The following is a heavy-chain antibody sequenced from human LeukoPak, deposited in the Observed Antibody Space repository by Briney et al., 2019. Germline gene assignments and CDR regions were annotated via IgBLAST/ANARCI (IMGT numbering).Heavy chain of an antibody. D-gene: IGHD5-18*01. CDR3: AREVDSYGTYYFDY. J-gene: IGHJ4*02. CDR2: IKQDGSEK. V-gene: IGHV3-7*01. Sequence: LGGSLRLSCAASGFTFSSYWMSWVRQAPGKGLEWVANIKQDGSEKYYVDSVKGRFTISRDNAKNSLYLQMNSLRAEDTAVYYCAREVDSYGTYYFDYWGQGTLVTVSS. CDR1: GFTFSSYW.